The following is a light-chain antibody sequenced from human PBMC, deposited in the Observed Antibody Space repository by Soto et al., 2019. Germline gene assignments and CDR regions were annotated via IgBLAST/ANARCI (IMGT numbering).Light chain of an antibody. CDR3: CSYAGNSTLV. CDR1: SSNVGSYNL. J-gene: IGLJ1*01. Sequence: QSALTQPASVSGSPGQSITISCTGTSSNVGSYNLDSWYQHNPGKAPKLMIYEGSERLSGVSNRFSGSKSGNTASLTISGLQADDEADYYCCSYAGNSTLVFGTGTNLTVL. V-gene: IGLV2-23*03. CDR2: EGS.